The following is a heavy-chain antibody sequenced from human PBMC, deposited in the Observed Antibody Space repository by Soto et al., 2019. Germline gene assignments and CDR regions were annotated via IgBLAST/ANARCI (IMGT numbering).Heavy chain of an antibody. V-gene: IGHV3-15*07. CDR1: GFTFSKAW. Sequence: GGSLRLSCAASGFTFSKAWINWVRQAPGKGLEWVGRRKSKTDGGTTDYAAPVKDRFTISRDDSKNTLYLQMNSLKIEDTAVYYCSTAGTRYCSDGSCYWFDPWGQGTLVTVSS. CDR3: STAGTRYCSDGSCYWFDP. CDR2: RKSKTDGGTT. D-gene: IGHD2-15*01. J-gene: IGHJ5*02.